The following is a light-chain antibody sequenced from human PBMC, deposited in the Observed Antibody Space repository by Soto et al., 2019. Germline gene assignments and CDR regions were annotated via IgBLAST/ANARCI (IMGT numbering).Light chain of an antibody. CDR3: SSYTSSSTLV. V-gene: IGLV2-14*01. CDR1: SSDVGDYNY. J-gene: IGLJ1*01. Sequence: QSVLTQPASVSGSPGQSITISCTGTSSDVGDYNYVSWYQQHPGKAPKVMIYDVSNRPSGFSNRFSGSKSGNTASLTISGLQAEDEADYYCSSYTSSSTLVFGTGTKVTVL. CDR2: DVS.